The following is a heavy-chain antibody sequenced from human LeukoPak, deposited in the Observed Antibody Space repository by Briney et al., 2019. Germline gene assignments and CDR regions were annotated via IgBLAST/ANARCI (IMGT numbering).Heavy chain of an antibody. CDR2: MYYSGST. Sequence: SETLSLTCTVSGGSIRSYYWSCIRQPPGKGLWWIGYMYYSGSTNYNPSPTSRITISVDRSKTQFSLKLSSVTAADTAVYYCARHGGSGSYYNWFDPWGQGTLVTVSS. CDR3: ARHGGSGSYYNWFDP. CDR1: GGSIRSYY. D-gene: IGHD3-10*01. V-gene: IGHV4-59*08. J-gene: IGHJ5*02.